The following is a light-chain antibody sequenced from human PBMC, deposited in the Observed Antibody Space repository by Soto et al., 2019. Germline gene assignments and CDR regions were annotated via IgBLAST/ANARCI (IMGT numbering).Light chain of an antibody. CDR3: QQYSASPRT. CDR2: SAS. CDR1: QTVTGNY. J-gene: IGKJ1*01. Sequence: EIVLPQSPGTLSLSPGDRANLSCSASQTVTGNYLAWYPPKPGQAPRLLIHSASSRATGIPDRFSASGTGTDFTLTISRLEPEDFAVYYCQQYSASPRTFGQGTKVDI. V-gene: IGKV3-20*01.